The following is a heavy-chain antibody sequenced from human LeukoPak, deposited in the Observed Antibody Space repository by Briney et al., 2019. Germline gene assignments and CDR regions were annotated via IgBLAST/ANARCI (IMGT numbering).Heavy chain of an antibody. D-gene: IGHD1-26*01. V-gene: IGHV3-23*01. J-gene: IGHJ3*02. Sequence: VGSLRLSCAASGFTFSSYAMSWVRQAPGKGLEWVSAISGSGGSTYYADSVKGRFTISRDNSKNTLYLQVNSLRAEDTAVYYCAKVLLVGATLDAFDIWGQGTMVTVSS. CDR3: AKVLLVGATLDAFDI. CDR1: GFTFSSYA. CDR2: ISGSGGST.